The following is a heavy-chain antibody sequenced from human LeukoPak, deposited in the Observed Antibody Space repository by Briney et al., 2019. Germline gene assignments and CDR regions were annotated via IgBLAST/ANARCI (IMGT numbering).Heavy chain of an antibody. CDR3: ARAAAGSSYYFDY. J-gene: IGHJ4*02. Sequence: GSLSLSCAASGFTVSSNYMSWVRQAPRKGLEWVSFIYSGGTTYYADSVKGRFTISRDNSKNTLYLQMNSLRAEDTAVYYCARAAAGSSYYFDYWGQGTLVTVSS. CDR1: GFTVSSNY. D-gene: IGHD6-13*01. CDR2: IYSGGTT. V-gene: IGHV3-66*01.